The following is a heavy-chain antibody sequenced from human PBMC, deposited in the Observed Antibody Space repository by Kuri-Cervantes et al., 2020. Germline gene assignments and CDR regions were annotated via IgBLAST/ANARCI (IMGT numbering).Heavy chain of an antibody. CDR2: VSAYNGDT. J-gene: IGHJ4*02. Sequence: ASVKVSCKASGYTSNSYSITWVRQAPGQGLEWMGWVSAYNGDTKYVESLQGRVTMTRDTSTNTAYMELRRLRSDDTAVYYCARGTSRQGTIFSYWGQGTLVTVSS. V-gene: IGHV1-18*01. CDR1: GYTSNSYS. D-gene: IGHD3-9*01. CDR3: ARGTSRQGTIFSY.